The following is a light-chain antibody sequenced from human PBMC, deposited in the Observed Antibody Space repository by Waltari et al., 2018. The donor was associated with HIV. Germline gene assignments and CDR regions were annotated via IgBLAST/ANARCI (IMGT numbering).Light chain of an antibody. CDR1: SSDVATYKL. CDR2: EVS. Sequence: QSALTQPASVSGSHGQSITISCTRTSSDVATYKLVSWYQQHPGKAPKLMIYEVSKRPSGVSDRFSGSKSGDTASLTISGLQAEDEADYYCCSYVSNVIFGGGTKLTVL. J-gene: IGLJ2*01. CDR3: CSYVSNVI. V-gene: IGLV2-23*02.